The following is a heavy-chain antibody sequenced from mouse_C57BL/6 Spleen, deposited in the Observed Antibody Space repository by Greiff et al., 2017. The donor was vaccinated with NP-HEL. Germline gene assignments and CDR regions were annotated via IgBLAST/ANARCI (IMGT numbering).Heavy chain of an antibody. CDR1: GYTFTSYW. CDR2: IDPSDSYT. Sequence: VQLQQPGAELVMPGASVKLSCKASGYTFTSYWMHWVKQRPGQGLEWIGEIDPSDSYTNYNQKLKGKSTLTVDKSSSTAYMQLSSLASEDSAVYDCARWGDTDYYAMDFWGQGTSVTVSS. CDR3: ARWGDTDYYAMDF. D-gene: IGHD3-3*01. J-gene: IGHJ4*01. V-gene: IGHV1-69*01.